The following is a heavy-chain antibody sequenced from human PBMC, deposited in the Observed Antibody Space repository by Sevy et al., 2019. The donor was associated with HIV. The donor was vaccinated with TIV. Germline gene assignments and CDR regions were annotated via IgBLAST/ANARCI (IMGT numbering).Heavy chain of an antibody. Sequence: GGSLRLSCAASGFTFTEFVMSWVRQSPGKGLEWVSTINSGGGSTYYADSVKGRFTISRDNSQNTLDLQMNSLRAEDTAVYYCAKDVVGGYYDSSGYSDHWGQGTTVTVSS. CDR2: INSGGGST. CDR1: GFTFTEFV. J-gene: IGHJ4*03. CDR3: AKDVVGGYYDSSGYSDH. V-gene: IGHV3-23*01. D-gene: IGHD3-22*01.